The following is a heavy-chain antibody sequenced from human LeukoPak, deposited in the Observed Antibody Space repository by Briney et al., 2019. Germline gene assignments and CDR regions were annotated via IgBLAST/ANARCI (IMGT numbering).Heavy chain of an antibody. CDR1: GFTFSSYA. J-gene: IGHJ4*02. Sequence: GGSLRLSCAASGFTFSSYAMSWVRQAPGKGLEWVSAISGSGGSTYYADSVKGRLTISRDNSKNTLYLQMNSLRAEDTAVYYCAKSPRIAAAIYYFDYWGQGTLVTVSS. D-gene: IGHD6-13*01. CDR2: ISGSGGST. V-gene: IGHV3-23*01. CDR3: AKSPRIAAAIYYFDY.